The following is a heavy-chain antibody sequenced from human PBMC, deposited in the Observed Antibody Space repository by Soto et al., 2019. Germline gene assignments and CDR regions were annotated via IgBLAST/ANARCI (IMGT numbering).Heavy chain of an antibody. V-gene: IGHV3-15*07. Sequence: EAQLVESGGGLVKPGGSLRLSCVASNFTFNTAWMTWVRQAPGKGLEWVGRSKGKTDGATIDYAAPVQGRFTISRDDSKNTLYLQMDSLKTEDTAIYDCTTDPPEYHYDGRDVWGQGTSVTVSS. CDR2: SKGKTDGATI. D-gene: IGHD6-6*01. CDR3: TTDPPEYHYDGRDV. CDR1: NFTFNTAW. J-gene: IGHJ6*02.